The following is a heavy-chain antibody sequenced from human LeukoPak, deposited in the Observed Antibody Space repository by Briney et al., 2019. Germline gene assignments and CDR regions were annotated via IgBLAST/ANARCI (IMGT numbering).Heavy chain of an antibody. CDR3: ARDFFRGSGWNYYGMDV. J-gene: IGHJ6*02. CDR1: GDSVSSNSAA. Sequence: SQTLSLTCAISGDSVSSNSAAWNWIRQSPSRGLEWLGRTYYRSKWYNDYAVSVKSRITINPDTSKNQFSLQLNSVTPEDTAVCYCARDFFRGSGWNYYGMDVWGQGSTVTVSS. D-gene: IGHD6-19*01. V-gene: IGHV6-1*01. CDR2: TYYRSKWYN.